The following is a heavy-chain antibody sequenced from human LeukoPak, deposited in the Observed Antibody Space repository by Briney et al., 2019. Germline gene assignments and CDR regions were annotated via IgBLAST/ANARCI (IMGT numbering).Heavy chain of an antibody. CDR1: GGPISSHS. J-gene: IGHJ4*02. D-gene: IGHD5-18*01. Sequence: SETLSLTCTVSGGPISSHSWSWIRQPPGKGLEWIGYIYYSGSTNYNPSLKSRVTISVDTPKNQFSLKLSSVTAADTAVYYCARDYQGGYGDKTVDYWGQGTLVTVSS. CDR2: IYYSGST. CDR3: ARDYQGGYGDKTVDY. V-gene: IGHV4-59*11.